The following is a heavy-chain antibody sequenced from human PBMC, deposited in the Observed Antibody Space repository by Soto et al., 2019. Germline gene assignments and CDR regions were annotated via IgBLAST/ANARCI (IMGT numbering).Heavy chain of an antibody. CDR3: AAGSGDRSGSYFDY. J-gene: IGHJ4*02. V-gene: IGHV1-58*01. D-gene: IGHD3-22*01. CDR2: IVVGSGNT. CDR1: GFTFTTSA. Sequence: ASVKVSCKASGFTFTTSAVQWARQARGQRLEWIGWIVVGSGNTNYAQKVQERVTITRDMSTSTAYMELSSLRSEDTAVYYCAAGSGDRSGSYFDYCGQGTLVTVSS.